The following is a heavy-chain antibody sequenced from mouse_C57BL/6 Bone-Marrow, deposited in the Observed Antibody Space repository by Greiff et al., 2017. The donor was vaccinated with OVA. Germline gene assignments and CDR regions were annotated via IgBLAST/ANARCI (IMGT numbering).Heavy chain of an antibody. CDR2: IDPETGGT. D-gene: IGHD1-3*01. CDR3: ASNSWFAY. Sequence: VQLQQSGAELVRPGASVTLSCKASGYTFTDYEMHWVKQTPVHGLEWIGAIDPETGGTAYNQKFKGKAILTADKSSSTAYMQLSSLTSEDSAVYYCASNSWFAYWGQGTLVTVSA. CDR1: GYTFTDYE. V-gene: IGHV1-15*01. J-gene: IGHJ3*01.